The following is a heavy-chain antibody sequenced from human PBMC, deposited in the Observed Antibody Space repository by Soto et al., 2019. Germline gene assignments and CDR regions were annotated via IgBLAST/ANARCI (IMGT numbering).Heavy chain of an antibody. CDR2: ISSNSAYI. Sequence: LSLTCAFYVGSFIGYYWSWIRQPPGKGLEWVSTISSNSAYIYYTDALRGRFTISRDNAKNSLHLQMNSLRAEDTAVYYCTRDASRDSSARGWFDPWGPGTLVTVSS. CDR1: VGSFIGYY. V-gene: IGHV3-11*06. D-gene: IGHD6-13*01. J-gene: IGHJ5*02. CDR3: TRDASRDSSARGWFDP.